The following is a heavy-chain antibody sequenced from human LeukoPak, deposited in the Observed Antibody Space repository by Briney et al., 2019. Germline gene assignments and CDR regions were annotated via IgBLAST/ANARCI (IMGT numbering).Heavy chain of an antibody. CDR1: GYTFTSYY. D-gene: IGHD3-3*01. V-gene: IGHV1-46*01. CDR2: INPSGGST. Sequence: ASVKVSRKASGYTFTSYYMHWVRQAPGQGLEWMGIINPSGGSTSYAQKFQGRVTMTRDTSTSTVYMELSSLRSEDTAVYYCAREVGYDFWSGYSIPENWFDPWGQGTLVTVSS. J-gene: IGHJ5*02. CDR3: AREVGYDFWSGYSIPENWFDP.